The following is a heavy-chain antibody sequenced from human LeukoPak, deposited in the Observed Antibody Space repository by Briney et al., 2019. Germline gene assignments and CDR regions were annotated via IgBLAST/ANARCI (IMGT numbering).Heavy chain of an antibody. Sequence: GGSRRLSCVASGFTFNSNWMSWVRQAPGKGLEWVANIKQDGSEKYYVDSVKGRFTISRDNAKNSVSLQMNSLRAEDTAMYYCARDKYYDRYFDAWGQGILVTVSS. V-gene: IGHV3-7*01. D-gene: IGHD3-22*01. CDR2: IKQDGSEK. J-gene: IGHJ4*02. CDR3: ARDKYYDRYFDA. CDR1: GFTFNSNW.